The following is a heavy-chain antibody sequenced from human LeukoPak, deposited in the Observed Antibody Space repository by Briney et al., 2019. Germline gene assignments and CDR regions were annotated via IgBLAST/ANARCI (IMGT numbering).Heavy chain of an antibody. D-gene: IGHD3-22*01. V-gene: IGHV1-69*04. Sequence: PEASVKVSCKASGGTSNSHAISWVRRAPGQGLEWMGRIIPNLGTTNRAQNFQDRVTLTADRSTNTAYMELTSLTSDDTAVYYCATTNDGGGYQWGDFFDFWGQGTLVTVSS. CDR2: IIPNLGTT. CDR3: ATTNDGGGYQWGDFFDF. J-gene: IGHJ4*02. CDR1: GGTSNSHA.